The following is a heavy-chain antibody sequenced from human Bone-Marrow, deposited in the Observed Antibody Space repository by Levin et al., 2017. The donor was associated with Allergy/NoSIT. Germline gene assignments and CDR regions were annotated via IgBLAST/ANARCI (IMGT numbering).Heavy chain of an antibody. CDR2: IGASGGAT. J-gene: IGHJ4*02. Sequence: AGGSLRLSCAASGFAFNSYAMTWVRQAPGKGLEWVSGIGASGGATFYADSVKGRFTISRDNSKNTLTLYLQMNSLTAEDTAVYYCAKGQYDFWSAYYGHWGQGTLVIVSS. V-gene: IGHV3-23*01. CDR3: AKGQYDFWSAYYGH. CDR1: GFAFNSYA. D-gene: IGHD3-3*01.